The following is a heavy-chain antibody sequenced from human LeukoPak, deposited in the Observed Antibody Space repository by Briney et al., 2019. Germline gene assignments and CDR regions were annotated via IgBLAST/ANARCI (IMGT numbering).Heavy chain of an antibody. J-gene: IGHJ3*02. V-gene: IGHV4-34*01. D-gene: IGHD3-16*01. CDR2: INHSVST. Sequence: TSETLSLTCAVYGGSFSGYYWSWIRQPPGKGLEWIGEINHSVSTNYNPSLKRRVTISVDTSKNQFSLKLRSVTAADTAVYYCARYISFGDAFDIWGQGTMVTVSS. CDR1: GGSFSGYY. CDR3: ARYISFGDAFDI.